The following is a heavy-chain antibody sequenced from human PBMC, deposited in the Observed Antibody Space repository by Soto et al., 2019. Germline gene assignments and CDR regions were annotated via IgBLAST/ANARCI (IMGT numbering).Heavy chain of an antibody. J-gene: IGHJ4*02. CDR2: ISYDGSNK. CDR1: GFTFSSWA. CDR3: ARDKRDLRFLEWSYYFDY. Sequence: QVQLVESGGGVVQPGRSLRLSCAASGFTFSSWAMHWVRQAPGKGLEWVALISYDGSNKYYADSVKGRFTISRDNSKNTLYLQRNSLRAEDNAVYYCARDKRDLRFLEWSYYFDYWGQGTLVTVSS. D-gene: IGHD3-3*01. V-gene: IGHV3-30-3*01.